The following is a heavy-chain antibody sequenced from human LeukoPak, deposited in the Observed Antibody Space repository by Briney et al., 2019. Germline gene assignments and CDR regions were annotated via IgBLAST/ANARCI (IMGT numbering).Heavy chain of an antibody. CDR2: INPSGGST. CDR1: GYTFTGYY. D-gene: IGHD1-1*01. V-gene: IGHV1-46*01. Sequence: ASVKVSCKASGYTFTGYYMHWVRQAPGQGLEWMGIINPSGGSTDYAQRFQGRVTMTRDMSTSTVYMELSNLKSEDTAVYYCARVAIIGATGDHWGQGTLVTVSS. J-gene: IGHJ4*02. CDR3: ARVAIIGATGDH.